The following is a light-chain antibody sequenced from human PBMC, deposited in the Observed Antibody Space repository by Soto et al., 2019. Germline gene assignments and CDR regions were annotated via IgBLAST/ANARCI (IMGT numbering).Light chain of an antibody. V-gene: IGKV3-20*01. CDR3: QQYGNSPWT. Sequence: EVVLTQSPGTLALSRGERATLSCRASQSVSSSYLAWYQHRPGQAPRLLIFGAPSRATGIPDRFSGTGSGTDFTLTISRLEPDDFAVYYCQQYGNSPWTFGQGTKVDIK. CDR1: QSVSSSY. CDR2: GAP. J-gene: IGKJ1*01.